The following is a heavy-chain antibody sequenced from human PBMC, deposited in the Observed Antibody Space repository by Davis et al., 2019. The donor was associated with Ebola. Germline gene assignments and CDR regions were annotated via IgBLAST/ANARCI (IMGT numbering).Heavy chain of an antibody. CDR2: ISYDGSNK. D-gene: IGHD5-12*01. Sequence: GESLKISCAASGFTLSSYAMHWVRQAPGKGLEWVAVISYDGSNKYYADSVKGRFTISRDNSKNTLYLQMNSLRAEDTAVYYCARDLLYGGYEGGIDYWGQGTLVTVSS. V-gene: IGHV3-30-3*01. CDR3: ARDLLYGGYEGGIDY. CDR1: GFTLSSYA. J-gene: IGHJ4*02.